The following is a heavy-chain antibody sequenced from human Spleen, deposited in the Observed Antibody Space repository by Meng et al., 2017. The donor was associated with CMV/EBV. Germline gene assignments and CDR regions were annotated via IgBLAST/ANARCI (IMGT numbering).Heavy chain of an antibody. CDR3: AREMEYSYGFGGLDS. J-gene: IGHJ4*02. CDR2: IGTAGDT. V-gene: IGHV3-13*03. CDR1: GFTFSSYD. Sequence: GGSLRLSCAACGFTFSSYDMHWVRQATGKGLEWVSTIGTAGDTYYSGSVKGPFTISRENAKNSLYLQMNSLRAGDTGLYYCAREMEYSYGFGGLDSWGQGTLVTVSS. D-gene: IGHD5-18*01.